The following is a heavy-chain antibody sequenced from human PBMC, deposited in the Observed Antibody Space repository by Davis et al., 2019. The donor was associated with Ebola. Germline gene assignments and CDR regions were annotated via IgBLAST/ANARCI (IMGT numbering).Heavy chain of an antibody. V-gene: IGHV3-30-3*01. CDR1: GFTFSSYA. CDR3: ARDIYSSSWYLDY. Sequence: PGGSLRLSCAASGFTFSSYAMHWVRQAPGKGLEWVAVISYDGSNKYYADSVKGRFTISRDNSKNTLYLQMNSLRAEDTAVYYCARDIYSSSWYLDYWGQGTLVTVSS. J-gene: IGHJ4*02. D-gene: IGHD6-13*01. CDR2: ISYDGSNK.